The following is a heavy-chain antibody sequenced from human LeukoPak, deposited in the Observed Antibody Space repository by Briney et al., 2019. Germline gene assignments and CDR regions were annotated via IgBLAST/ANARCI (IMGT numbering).Heavy chain of an antibody. Sequence: ASVTVPCKASGYTFTSYYMHWVRQAPGQGLEWMGIINPSGGSTSYAQKFQGRVTMTRDTSTSTVYMELSSLRSEDTAVYYCARGDAETYYYDSSGYYDYWGQGTLVTVSS. V-gene: IGHV1-46*01. CDR3: ARGDAETYYYDSSGYYDY. D-gene: IGHD3-22*01. CDR1: GYTFTSYY. J-gene: IGHJ4*02. CDR2: INPSGGST.